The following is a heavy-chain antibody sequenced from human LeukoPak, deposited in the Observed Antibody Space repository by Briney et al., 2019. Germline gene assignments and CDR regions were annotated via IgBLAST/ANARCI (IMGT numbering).Heavy chain of an antibody. CDR2: IYYSGST. CDR3: ARAQTYYDILTGYYVGYFDY. Sequence: SETLSLTCTVSGGSISSYYWSWIRQPPGKGLEWIGYIYYSGSTYYNPSLKSRVTISVDTSKNQFSLKLSSVTAADTAVYYCARAQTYYDILTGYYVGYFDYWGQGTLVTVSS. D-gene: IGHD3-9*01. CDR1: GGSISSYY. V-gene: IGHV4-59*12. J-gene: IGHJ4*02.